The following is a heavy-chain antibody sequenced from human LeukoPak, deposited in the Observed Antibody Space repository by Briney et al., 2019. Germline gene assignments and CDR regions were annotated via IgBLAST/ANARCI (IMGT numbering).Heavy chain of an antibody. V-gene: IGHV3-7*01. CDR3: ARSQRGMLAARRGPYYYGMDV. CDR2: IKQDGSEK. D-gene: IGHD6-6*01. CDR1: GFTFSSYW. J-gene: IGHJ6*02. Sequence: QPGGSLRLSCAASGFTFSSYWMSWVRQAPGKGLEWVANIKQDGSEKYYVDSVKGRFTISRDNAKNSLYLQTNSLRAEDTAVYYCARSQRGMLAARRGPYYYGMDVWGQGTTVTVSS.